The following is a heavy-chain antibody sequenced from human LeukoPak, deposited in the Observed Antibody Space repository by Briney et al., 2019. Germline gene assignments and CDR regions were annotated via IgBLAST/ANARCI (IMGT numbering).Heavy chain of an antibody. Sequence: GGSLRLSCAASGFTVSSNHMSWVRQAPGKGLEWVSVIYSGGSTDYADSVKGRFTISRDNLKNALYLQMNSLRAEDTAVYYCARGPAGYNWGQGTLVTFSS. CDR3: ARGPAGYN. CDR1: GFTVSSNH. D-gene: IGHD1-1*01. J-gene: IGHJ4*02. CDR2: IYSGGST. V-gene: IGHV3-53*01.